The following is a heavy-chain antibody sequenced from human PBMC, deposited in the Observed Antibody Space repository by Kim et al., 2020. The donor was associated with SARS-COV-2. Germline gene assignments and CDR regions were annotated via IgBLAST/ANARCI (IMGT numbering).Heavy chain of an antibody. CDR3: ARGWLQNSLDY. CDR1: GFSFSLFS. J-gene: IGHJ4*02. CDR2: ISSGGDTI. Sequence: GGSLRLSCAASGFSFSLFSMDWVRQAPGKGLEWVAYISSGGDTIHYSDSANGRFTISRDNARNSVSMQMNNLRDEDTAVYYCARGWLQNSLDYRGQGTPVTVSS. V-gene: IGHV3-48*02. D-gene: IGHD5-12*01.